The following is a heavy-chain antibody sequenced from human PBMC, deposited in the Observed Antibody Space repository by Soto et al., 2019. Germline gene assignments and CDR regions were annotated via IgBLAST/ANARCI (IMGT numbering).Heavy chain of an antibody. CDR3: TTLLAVAGGFDY. CDR2: IKSKTDGGTT. D-gene: IGHD6-19*01. Sequence: EVQLVECGGGLVKPGGSLRLSCAASGFTFSNAWMSWVRQAPGKGLEWVGRIKSKTDGGTTDYAAPVKGRFTISRDDSKNTLYLQMNSLKTEDTAVYYCTTLLAVAGGFDYWGQGTLVTVSS. V-gene: IGHV3-15*01. J-gene: IGHJ4*01. CDR1: GFTFSNAW.